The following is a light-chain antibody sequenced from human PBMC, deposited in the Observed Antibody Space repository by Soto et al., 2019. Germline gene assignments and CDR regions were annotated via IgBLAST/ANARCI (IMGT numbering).Light chain of an antibody. CDR3: AAWDDSLSGPV. Sequence: QSVLTQPPSASGTPGQRVTISCSGSSSNIGSNYVYWYQQLPGTAPKLLIYRNNQRRSGVPDRFSGSKSGTSASLAISGLRYEDEADYYCAAWDDSLSGPVFGGGTQLTVL. J-gene: IGLJ3*02. CDR1: SSNIGSNY. CDR2: RNN. V-gene: IGLV1-47*01.